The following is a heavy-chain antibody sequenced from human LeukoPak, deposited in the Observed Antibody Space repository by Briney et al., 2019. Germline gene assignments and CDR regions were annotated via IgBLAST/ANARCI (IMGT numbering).Heavy chain of an antibody. Sequence: GGSLRLSCAASGFTFSSYWMSWVRQAPGKGLEWVANIKQDGSEKYYVDSVKGRFTISRDNAKNSLYLQMNSLRDEDTDVYYCARVAKYYYYYYMEVWGKGTTVTISS. J-gene: IGHJ6*03. CDR1: GFTFSSYW. CDR2: IKQDGSEK. CDR3: ARVAKYYYYYYMEV. V-gene: IGHV3-7*01.